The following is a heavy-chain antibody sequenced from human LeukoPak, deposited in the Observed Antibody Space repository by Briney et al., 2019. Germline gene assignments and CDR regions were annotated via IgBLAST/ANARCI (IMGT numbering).Heavy chain of an antibody. J-gene: IGHJ4*02. V-gene: IGHV4-34*01. Sequence: SETLSLTCAVYGGPFSGYYWNWIRQPPGKGLEWIGEINHNGYTNYNPSLESRVTISVDTSKNQFSLKVYSLTAADTAVYFCARAGTGDRSAVFDYWGQEILVNVSS. CDR3: ARAGTGDRSAVFDY. CDR2: INHNGYT. CDR1: GGPFSGYY. D-gene: IGHD7-27*01.